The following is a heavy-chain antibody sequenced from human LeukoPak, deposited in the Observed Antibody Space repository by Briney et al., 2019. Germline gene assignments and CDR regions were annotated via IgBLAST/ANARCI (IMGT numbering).Heavy chain of an antibody. CDR3: ARNGVIVNFDY. CDR1: GGSISSYY. CDR2: INHSGST. D-gene: IGHD3-16*02. J-gene: IGHJ4*02. V-gene: IGHV4-34*01. Sequence: SETLSLTCTVSGGSISSYYWSWIRQPPGKGLEWIGEINHSGSTNYNPSLKSRVTISVDTSKNQFSLKLSSVTAADTAVYYCARNGVIVNFDYWGQGTLVTVSS.